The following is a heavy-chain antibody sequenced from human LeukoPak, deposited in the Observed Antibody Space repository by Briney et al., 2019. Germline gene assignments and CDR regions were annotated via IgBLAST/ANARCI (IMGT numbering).Heavy chain of an antibody. CDR3: ARGRIQLWSFPDFDY. V-gene: IGHV4-59*01. J-gene: IGHJ4*02. CDR2: IYYSGST. D-gene: IGHD5-18*01. CDR1: GGSISSYY. Sequence: PSETLSLTCTVSGGSISSYYWSWIRQPPGKGLEWIGYIYYSGSTNYNPSLKSRVTISVDTSKNQFSLKLSSVTAADTAVYYCARGRIQLWSFPDFDYWGQGTLVTVSS.